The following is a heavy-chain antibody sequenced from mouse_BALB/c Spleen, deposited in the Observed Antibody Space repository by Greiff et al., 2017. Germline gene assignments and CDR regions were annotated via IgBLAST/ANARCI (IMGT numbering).Heavy chain of an antibody. Sequence: QVQLKQSGAELARPGASVKMSCKASGYTFTSYTMHWVKQRPGQGLEWIGYINPSSGYTNYNQKFKDKATLTADKSSSTAYMQLSSLTSEDSAVYYCARWRGREAMDYWGQGTSVTVSS. D-gene: IGHD3-3*01. CDR2: INPSSGYT. CDR1: GYTFTSYT. J-gene: IGHJ4*01. V-gene: IGHV1-4*01. CDR3: ARWRGREAMDY.